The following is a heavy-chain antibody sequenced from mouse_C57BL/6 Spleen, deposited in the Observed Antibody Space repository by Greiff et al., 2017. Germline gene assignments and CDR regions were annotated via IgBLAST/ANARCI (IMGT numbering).Heavy chain of an antibody. V-gene: IGHV2-2*01. CDR1: GFSLTSYG. CDR2: IWSGGST. CDR3: ARIRFAY. J-gene: IGHJ3*01. Sequence: QVQLQQPGPGLVQPSQSLSITCTVSGFSLTSYGVHWVRQSPGKGLEWLGVIWSGGSTDYNAAFISRLSISKDNSKSQVFFKMNSLQADDTAIYYCARIRFAYWGQGTLVTVSA.